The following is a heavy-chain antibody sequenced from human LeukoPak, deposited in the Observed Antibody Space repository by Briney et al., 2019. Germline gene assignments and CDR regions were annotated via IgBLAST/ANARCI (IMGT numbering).Heavy chain of an antibody. D-gene: IGHD3-10*01. CDR3: ASDGSGSYGGWFDP. Sequence: PSETLSLTCAVYGGSFSGYYWSWIRQPPGKGLEWIGYIYYSGSTNYNPSLKSRVTISVDTSKNQFSLKLSSVTAADTAVYYCASDGSGSYGGWFDPWGQGTLVTVSS. V-gene: IGHV4-59*01. CDR1: GGSFSGYY. CDR2: IYYSGST. J-gene: IGHJ5*02.